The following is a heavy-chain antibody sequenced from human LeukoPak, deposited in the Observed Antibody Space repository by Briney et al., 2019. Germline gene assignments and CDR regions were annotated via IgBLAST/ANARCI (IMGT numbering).Heavy chain of an antibody. CDR3: AKEYYVLLVYALGGSFDY. V-gene: IGHV3-23*01. D-gene: IGHD2-8*02. CDR2: ISGNGRST. J-gene: IGHJ4*02. Sequence: GGSLRLSCVASGFTFSTYAMTWVRQAPGKGLEWVSTISGNGRSTYYGDSVKGRFTISRDNSKNTLSLQMNSLRAEDTAVYYCAKEYYVLLVYALGGSFDYWGRGTLVTVSS. CDR1: GFTFSTYA.